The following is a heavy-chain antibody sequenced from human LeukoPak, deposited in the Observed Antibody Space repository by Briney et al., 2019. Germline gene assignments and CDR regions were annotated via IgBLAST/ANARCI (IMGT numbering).Heavy chain of an antibody. CDR2: INPNSGGT. D-gene: IGHD6-6*01. J-gene: IGHJ3*02. Sequence: ASVKVSCKASGYTFTGYYMHWVRQAPGQGLEWMGWINPNSGGTNYAQKFQGRVTMTRDTSISTAYMELSRLRSDDTAVYYCARDRGGEQLGAFDIWGQGTMVTVSS. V-gene: IGHV1-2*02. CDR1: GYTFTGYY. CDR3: ARDRGGEQLGAFDI.